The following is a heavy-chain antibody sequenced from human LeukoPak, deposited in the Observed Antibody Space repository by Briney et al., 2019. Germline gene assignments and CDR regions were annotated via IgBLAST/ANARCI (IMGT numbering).Heavy chain of an antibody. CDR1: GLTVSSNY. J-gene: IGHJ4*02. D-gene: IGHD1-26*01. V-gene: IGHV3-53*01. Sequence: PGGSLRLSCAASGLTVSSNYMSWVRQAPGKGLEWVSVIYTGGSTYYADSVTGRFTISRNNAKKSLHLQMNSLRAEDTAVYYCARHPDGSLSLDYWGQGTLVTVSS. CDR2: IYTGGST. CDR3: ARHPDGSLSLDY.